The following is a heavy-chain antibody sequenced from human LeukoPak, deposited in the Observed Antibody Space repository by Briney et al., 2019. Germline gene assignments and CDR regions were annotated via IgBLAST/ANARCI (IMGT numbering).Heavy chain of an antibody. Sequence: SETQSLTCAVYGGSFSGYYWSWIRQPPGKGLEWIGEINHSGSTNYNPSLKSRVTISVDTSKNQFSLKLSSVTAADTAVYYCARGMGATPYYYNYYGMDVWGQGTTVTVSS. CDR2: INHSGST. V-gene: IGHV4-34*01. J-gene: IGHJ6*02. CDR3: ARGMGATPYYYNYYGMDV. D-gene: IGHD1-26*01. CDR1: GGSFSGYY.